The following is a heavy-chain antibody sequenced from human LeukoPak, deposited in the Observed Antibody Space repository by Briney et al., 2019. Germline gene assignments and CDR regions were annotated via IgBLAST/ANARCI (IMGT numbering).Heavy chain of an antibody. V-gene: IGHV3-48*02. CDR1: GFTFSSYS. CDR3: ARGYDYIWGSYDY. D-gene: IGHD3-16*01. J-gene: IGHJ4*02. Sequence: GGSLRLSCAASGFTFSSYSMNWVRQAPGKGLEWVSYISSSSSTIYYADSVKGRFTIPRDNAKNSLYLQMNSLRDEDTAVYYCARGYDYIWGSYDYWGQGTLVTVSS. CDR2: ISSSSSTI.